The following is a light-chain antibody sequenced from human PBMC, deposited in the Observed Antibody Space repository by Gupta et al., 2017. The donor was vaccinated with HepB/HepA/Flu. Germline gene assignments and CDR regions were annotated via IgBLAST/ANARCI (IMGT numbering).Light chain of an antibody. J-gene: IGLJ3*02. Sequence: QPVLTQPPSVSGAPGQRVTISCTGGRSNIGAGFDVNWYQQLPGTAPEPLFYGNNNRPSGVPDRFSGSRSGMSASLAITGLQAEDEADYYCQSYDTSLSAWVFGGGTKLTVL. V-gene: IGLV1-40*01. CDR1: RSNIGAGFD. CDR2: GNN. CDR3: QSYDTSLSAWV.